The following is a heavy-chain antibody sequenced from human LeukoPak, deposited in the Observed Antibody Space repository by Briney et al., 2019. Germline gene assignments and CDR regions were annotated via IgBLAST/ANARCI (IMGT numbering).Heavy chain of an antibody. J-gene: IGHJ4*02. CDR2: INSDGSST. CDR1: GFTFSSYW. Sequence: GGSLRLSCAASGFTFSSYWMHWVRQAPGKGLVWASRINSDGSSTSYADSVKGRFTISRDNAKNTPYLQMNSLRAEDTAVYYCARDLTSLAVLWGQGTLVTVSS. V-gene: IGHV3-74*01. D-gene: IGHD2-15*01. CDR3: ARDLTSLAVL.